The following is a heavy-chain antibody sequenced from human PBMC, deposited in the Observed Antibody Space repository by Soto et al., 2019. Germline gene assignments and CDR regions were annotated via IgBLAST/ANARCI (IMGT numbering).Heavy chain of an antibody. D-gene: IGHD3-22*01. J-gene: IGHJ4*02. Sequence: VAALRVTWAASGFTFSSYTLQKCSKALGQGLKYVSSISTNGGSTHYADSVKGRFTISRDNSKNTQYLQMSSLRADDTAVYYCVKGVYFYDSSGDYDLDVRAQGSLV. CDR2: ISTNGGST. CDR1: GFTFSSYT. V-gene: IGHV3-64D*06. CDR3: VKGVYFYDSSGDYDLDV.